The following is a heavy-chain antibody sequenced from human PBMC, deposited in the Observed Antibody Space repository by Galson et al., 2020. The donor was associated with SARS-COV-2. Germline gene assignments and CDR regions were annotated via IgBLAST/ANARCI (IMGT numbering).Heavy chain of an antibody. D-gene: IGHD2-8*01. CDR3: ARQDCTNGVCQGWFDP. CDR2: IYYSGST. CDR1: GGSISSYY. Sequence: ETLETLSLTCTVSGGSISSYYWSWIRQPPGKGLEWIGYIYYSGSTNYNPSLKSRVTISVDTSKNQFSLKLSSVTAADTAVYYCARQDCTNGVCQGWFDPWGQGTLVTVSS. V-gene: IGHV4-59*08. J-gene: IGHJ5*02.